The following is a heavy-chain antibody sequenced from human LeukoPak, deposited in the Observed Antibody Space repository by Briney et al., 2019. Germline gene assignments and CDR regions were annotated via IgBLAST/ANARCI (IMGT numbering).Heavy chain of an antibody. D-gene: IGHD6-6*01. CDR3: AAIIAARRVDP. CDR2: INPNSGGA. J-gene: IGHJ5*02. Sequence: ASVKVSCKASGYTFTGYYMHWVRQAPGQGLEWMGWINPNSGGANYAQKFQERVTITRDMSTSTAYMELSSLRSEDTAVYYCAAIIAARRVDPWGQGTLVTVSS. CDR1: GYTFTGYY. V-gene: IGHV1-2*02.